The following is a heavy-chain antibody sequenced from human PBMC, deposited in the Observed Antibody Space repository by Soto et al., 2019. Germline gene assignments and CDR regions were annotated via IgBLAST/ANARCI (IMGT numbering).Heavy chain of an antibody. V-gene: IGHV5-51*01. Sequence: PGESLKISCKGSVYSFTSYCIGWLRQMPVKGLEWMGIIYPGDSDTRYSPSFQGQVTISADKSISTAYLQWSSLKASDTAMYDCERRSYYYYGMEFWGQGTTVTVSS. CDR3: ERRSYYYYGMEF. CDR2: IYPGDSDT. CDR1: VYSFTSYC. J-gene: IGHJ6*01.